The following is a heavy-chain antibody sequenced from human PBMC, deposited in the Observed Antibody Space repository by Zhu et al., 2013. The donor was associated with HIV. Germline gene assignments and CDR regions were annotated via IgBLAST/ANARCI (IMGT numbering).Heavy chain of an antibody. V-gene: IGHV1-69*01. CDR1: EAPSPIML. J-gene: IGHJ6*02. Sequence: QVQLVQSGAEVKKPGSSVKVSCKLLEAPSPIMLSTGCDRPLDRGLSGWGDHSYFGTPKNAQKFQGRLTITADEPTSTVYMELSSLTSEDTAIYYCARDSAEMATMSDYYYGMDVWGQGTTVTVSS. D-gene: IGHD3-10*01. CDR3: ARDSAEMATMSDYYYGMDV. CDR2: HSYFGTP.